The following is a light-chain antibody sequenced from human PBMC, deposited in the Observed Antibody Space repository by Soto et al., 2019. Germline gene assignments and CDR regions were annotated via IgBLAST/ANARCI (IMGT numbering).Light chain of an antibody. CDR3: QQYNNWPRT. CDR2: GAS. V-gene: IGKV3-15*01. Sequence: EMVLTQSPATLSGSPGERVTLSCRASRSISRNLAWYQQKAGQAPRLLIYGASTRATGIPARFSGSGSGTEFTLTISSLQSEDFAVYYCQQYNNWPRTFGQGTKVEIK. CDR1: RSISRN. J-gene: IGKJ1*01.